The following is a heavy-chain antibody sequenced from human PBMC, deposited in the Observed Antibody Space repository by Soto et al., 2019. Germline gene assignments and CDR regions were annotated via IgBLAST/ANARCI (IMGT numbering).Heavy chain of an antibody. CDR2: MNPNSGNT. CDR3: AGSLNIVVVPAAPPLDDAFDI. Sequence: ASVKVSCKASGYTFTSYDINWVRQATGQGLEWMGWMNPNSGNTGYAQKFQGRVTMTRNTSISTAYMELSSLRSEDTAVYYCAGSLNIVVVPAAPPLDDAFDIWGQGTMVTVSS. J-gene: IGHJ3*02. CDR1: GYTFTSYD. D-gene: IGHD2-2*01. V-gene: IGHV1-8*01.